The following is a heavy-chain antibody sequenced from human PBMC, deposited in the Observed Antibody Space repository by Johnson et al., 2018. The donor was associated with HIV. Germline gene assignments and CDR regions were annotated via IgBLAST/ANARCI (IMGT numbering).Heavy chain of an antibody. CDR2: ISGGDDST. CDR1: GFTFSSYA. CDR3: AKGPRADAFDI. Sequence: VQLVESGGGVVQPGRSLRLSCAASGFTFSSYAMSWVRQAPGKALEWVSAISGGDDSTYYADSVKGRFSISRDNSKNTLYVQMNSLRAEDTAVYYCAKGPRADAFDIWGQGTMVTVSS. J-gene: IGHJ3*02. V-gene: IGHV3-23*04.